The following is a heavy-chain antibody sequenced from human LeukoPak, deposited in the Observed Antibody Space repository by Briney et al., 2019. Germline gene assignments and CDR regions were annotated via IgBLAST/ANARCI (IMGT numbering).Heavy chain of an antibody. J-gene: IGHJ4*02. CDR2: FHSSGST. V-gene: IGHV4-39*07. D-gene: IGHD3-9*01. CDR1: GGSIGSTSFY. CDR3: ARGLTVFDY. Sequence: SETLSLTCTVSGGSIGSTSFYWGWIRQPPGKGLEWIGNFHSSGSTYYNPSLKSRVTISVDTAENQFSLNLTSVTAADTAVYYCARGLTVFDYWGQGTLVTVSS.